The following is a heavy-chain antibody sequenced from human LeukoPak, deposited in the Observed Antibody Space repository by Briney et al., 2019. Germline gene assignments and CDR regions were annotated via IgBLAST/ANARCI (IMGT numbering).Heavy chain of an antibody. Sequence: PSETLSLTCTVSGGSISSYYWSWTRQPPGKGLEWIGYIYYSGSTNYNPSLKSRVTISVDTSKNQFSLKLSSVTAADTAVYYCAREGCSSTSCYGGGIFDYWGQGTLVTVSS. D-gene: IGHD2-2*01. CDR2: IYYSGST. CDR3: AREGCSSTSCYGGGIFDY. V-gene: IGHV4-59*01. CDR1: GGSISSYY. J-gene: IGHJ4*02.